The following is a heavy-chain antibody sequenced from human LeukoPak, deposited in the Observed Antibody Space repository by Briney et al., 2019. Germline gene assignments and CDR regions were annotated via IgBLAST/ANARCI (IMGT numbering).Heavy chain of an antibody. V-gene: IGHV3-23*01. CDR2: ISGSGGST. D-gene: IGHD1-20*01. CDR3: AKAIGIPGTTAHDAFDT. CDR1: GFTFSRYA. Sequence: PGGSLRLSCAASGFTFSRYAMSWVRQAPGKGLEWVSAISGSGGSTYYADSVKGRFTISRDNSKNTLYLQMNSLRAEDTAVYYCAKAIGIPGTTAHDAFDTWGQGTMVTVSS. J-gene: IGHJ3*02.